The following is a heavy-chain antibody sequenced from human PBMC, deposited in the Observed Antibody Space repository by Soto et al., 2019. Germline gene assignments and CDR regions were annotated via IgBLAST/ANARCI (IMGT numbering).Heavy chain of an antibody. V-gene: IGHV1-69*06. CDR1: GGTFSSYA. J-gene: IGHJ6*02. Sequence: SVKVSCKASGGTFSSYAISWVRQAPGQGLEWMGGIIPIFGTANYAQKFQGRVTITADKSTSTAYMELSSLRSEDTAVYYCARDNIVVVPAAILYYYYGMDVWGQGTMVTVSS. CDR2: IIPIFGTA. D-gene: IGHD2-2*01. CDR3: ARDNIVVVPAAILYYYYGMDV.